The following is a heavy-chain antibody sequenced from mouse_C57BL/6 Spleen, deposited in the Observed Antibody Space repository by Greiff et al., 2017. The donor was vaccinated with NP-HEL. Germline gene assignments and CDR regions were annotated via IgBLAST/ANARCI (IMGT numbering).Heavy chain of an antibody. Sequence: EVQLQESGAELVRPGASVKLSCTASGFNIKDDYMHWVKQRPEQGLEWIGWIDPENGDTEYASKFQGKATITADTSSNTAYLQLSSLTSEDTAVYYCTVYDYGRVAYWGQGTLVTVSA. CDR3: TVYDYGRVAY. CDR2: IDPENGDT. CDR1: GFNIKDDY. D-gene: IGHD2-4*01. J-gene: IGHJ3*01. V-gene: IGHV14-4*01.